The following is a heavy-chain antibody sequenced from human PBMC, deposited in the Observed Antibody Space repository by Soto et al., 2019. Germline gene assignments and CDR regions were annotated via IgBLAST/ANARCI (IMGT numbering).Heavy chain of an antibody. CDR3: AGTVTTAYFDY. D-gene: IGHD4-17*01. CDR1: GGCISSYY. CDR2: IYYSGST. Sequence: SETLSLTCTVSGGCISSYYWSWIRQPPGKGLEWIGYIYYSGSTNYNPSLKSRVTISVDTSKNQFSLKLSSVTAADTAVYYCAGTVTTAYFDYWGQGTLVTVSS. J-gene: IGHJ4*02. V-gene: IGHV4-59*08.